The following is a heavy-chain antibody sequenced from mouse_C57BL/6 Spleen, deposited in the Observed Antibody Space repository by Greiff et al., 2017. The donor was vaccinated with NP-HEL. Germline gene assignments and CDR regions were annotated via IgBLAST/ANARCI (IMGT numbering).Heavy chain of an antibody. CDR2: IYPGSGNT. Sequence: VQLQQSGAELVRPGASVKLSCKASGYTFTDYYINWVKQRPGQGLEWIARIYPGSGNTYYNEKFKGKATLTAEKSSSTAYMQLSSLTSEDSAVYFCARSLDYGSSYSYAMDYWGQGTSVTVSS. J-gene: IGHJ4*01. D-gene: IGHD1-1*01. CDR3: ARSLDYGSSYSYAMDY. CDR1: GYTFTDYY. V-gene: IGHV1-76*01.